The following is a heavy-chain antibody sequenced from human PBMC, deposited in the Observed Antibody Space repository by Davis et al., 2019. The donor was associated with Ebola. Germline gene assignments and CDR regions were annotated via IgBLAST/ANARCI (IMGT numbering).Heavy chain of an antibody. CDR3: ARAWFGESYGIEFDY. J-gene: IGHJ4*02. Sequence: AASVKVSCKASGYTFTSYAMHWVRQAPGQRLEWMGWINAGNGNTKYSQKFQGRVTITRDTSASTAYMELSSLRSEDTAVYYCARAWFGESYGIEFDYWGQGTLVTVSS. D-gene: IGHD3-10*01. V-gene: IGHV1-3*01. CDR1: GYTFTSYA. CDR2: INAGNGNT.